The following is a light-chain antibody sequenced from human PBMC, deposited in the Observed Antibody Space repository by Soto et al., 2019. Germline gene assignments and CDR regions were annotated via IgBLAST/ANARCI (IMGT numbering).Light chain of an antibody. J-gene: IGKJ2*01. CDR1: QSLRSSY. V-gene: IGKV3-20*01. Sequence: PGERATLSCWASQSLRSSYLAWYQRKPGQAPRLLMFGASRRATGIPDRFNGSGSGTDFILTISRLEPEDVAVYYCQKHGTSPYTFGQGTVLEIK. CDR3: QKHGTSPYT. CDR2: GAS.